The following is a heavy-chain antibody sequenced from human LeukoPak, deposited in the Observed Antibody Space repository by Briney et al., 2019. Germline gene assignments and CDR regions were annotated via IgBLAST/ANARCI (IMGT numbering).Heavy chain of an antibody. CDR2: IYHSGST. CDR3: ARARGEGADY. J-gene: IGHJ4*02. CDR1: GYSISSGYY. V-gene: IGHV4-38-2*02. Sequence: SETLSLTCTVSGYSISSGYYWGWIRQPPGKGLEWIGSIYHSGSTYYNPSFKSRVTISVDTSKNQFSLKLSSVTAADTAVYYCARARGEGADYWGQGTLVTVSS. D-gene: IGHD3-16*01.